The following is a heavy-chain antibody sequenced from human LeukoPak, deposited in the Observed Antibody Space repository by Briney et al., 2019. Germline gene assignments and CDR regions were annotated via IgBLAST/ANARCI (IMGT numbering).Heavy chain of an antibody. CDR1: GYTLTSCD. CDR3: TRETSSRYFDY. Sequence: ASVKVSCKASGYTLTSCDINWVRQATGQGLEWMGWMNPNSGRTGYAQNFQGRITITRNTSISTAYMELSSLRSEDTAVYYCTRETSSRYFDYWGQGTLVTGSS. V-gene: IGHV1-8*01. CDR2: MNPNSGRT. J-gene: IGHJ4*02.